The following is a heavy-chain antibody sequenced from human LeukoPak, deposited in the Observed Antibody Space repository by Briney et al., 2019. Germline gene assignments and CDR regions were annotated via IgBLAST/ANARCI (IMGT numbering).Heavy chain of an antibody. J-gene: IGHJ4*02. CDR2: IYSGDST. CDR1: GFTVSSNY. CDR3: ARQYFLILSLYYFDY. D-gene: IGHD3-10*02. Sequence: GGSLRLSCAASGFTVSSNYMTWVRQAPGKGLEWVSFIYSGDSTYYADSVKGRFTISRDNSKNTLYLQMNSLRAEDTAVHYCARQYFLILSLYYFDYWGQGTLVTVSS. V-gene: IGHV3-53*01.